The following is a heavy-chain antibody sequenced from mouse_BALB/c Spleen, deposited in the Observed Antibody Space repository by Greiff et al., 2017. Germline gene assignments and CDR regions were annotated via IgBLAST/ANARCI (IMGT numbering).Heavy chain of an antibody. CDR3: ARDRRYYDTGGYYFDY. V-gene: IGHV2-9*02. Sequence: LVAPSQSLSITCTVSGFSLTSYGVHWVRQPPGKGLEWLGVIWAGGSTNYNSALMSRLSISKDNSKSQVFLKMNSLQTDDTAMYYCARDRRYYDTGGYYFDYWGQGTTLTVSS. J-gene: IGHJ2*01. CDR1: GFSLTSYG. CDR2: IWAGGST. D-gene: IGHD2-4*01.